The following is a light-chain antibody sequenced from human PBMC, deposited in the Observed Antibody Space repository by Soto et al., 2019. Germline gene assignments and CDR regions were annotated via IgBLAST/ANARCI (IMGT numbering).Light chain of an antibody. CDR3: SSYTSDNRSYV. CDR2: EVS. J-gene: IGLJ1*01. V-gene: IGLV2-14*01. CDR1: SSDVGAYTS. Sequence: QSALTQPASVSGSPGQSITISCTGTSSDVGAYTSVSWYQQHPGKAPELMIYEVSNRPSGVSNRFSGSKSGNTASLTISGLQAEDEAHYYCSSYTSDNRSYVFGTGTKVTVL.